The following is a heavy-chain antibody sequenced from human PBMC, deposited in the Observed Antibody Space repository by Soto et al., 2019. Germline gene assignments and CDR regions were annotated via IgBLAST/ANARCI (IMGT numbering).Heavy chain of an antibody. CDR3: ARNRGDDFWSGTTWGYYYYYMDV. CDR1: GFTFSCYA. D-gene: IGHD3-3*01. CDR2: ISASGSST. Sequence: PGGSLRLSRAASGFTFSCYAMSWVRQAPGKGLEWVSDISASGSSTYYADSVKGRFTISRDNAENSLYLQMNSLRAEDTAVYYCARNRGDDFWSGTTWGYYYYYMDVWGTGTTVTVSS. V-gene: IGHV3-23*01. J-gene: IGHJ6*03.